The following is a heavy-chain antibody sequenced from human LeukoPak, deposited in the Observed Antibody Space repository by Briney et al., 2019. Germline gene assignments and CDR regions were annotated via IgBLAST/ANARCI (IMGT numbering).Heavy chain of an antibody. CDR3: ARARFGTMD. Sequence: SETLSLTCTVSGGSISSSSYYWGWIRQPPGKGLEWIGSIYYSGSTYYNPSLKSRVTISVDTSKNQFSLKLSSVTAADTAVYYCARARFGTMDWGQGTLVTVSS. V-gene: IGHV4-39*07. J-gene: IGHJ4*02. CDR2: IYYSGST. D-gene: IGHD3-3*01. CDR1: GGSISSSSYY.